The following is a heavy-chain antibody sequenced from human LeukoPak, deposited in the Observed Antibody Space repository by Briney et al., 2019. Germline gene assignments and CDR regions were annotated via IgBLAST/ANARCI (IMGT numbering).Heavy chain of an antibody. CDR1: GFTFSSYG. Sequence: GGSLRLSCAASGFTFSSYGMSWVRQAPGKGLEWVSAISGSGGNTYYADSVKGRFTISRDNSKNTLYLQMNSLRAEDTAVYYCAKGFVVVVSATQSSWFDPRGQGTLVTVSS. V-gene: IGHV3-23*01. CDR2: ISGSGGNT. CDR3: AKGFVVVVSATQSSWFDP. D-gene: IGHD2-15*01. J-gene: IGHJ5*02.